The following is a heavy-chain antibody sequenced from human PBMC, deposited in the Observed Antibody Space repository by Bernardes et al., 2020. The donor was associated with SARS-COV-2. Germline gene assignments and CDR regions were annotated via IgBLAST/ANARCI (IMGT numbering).Heavy chain of an antibody. CDR1: GYSLTSYW. V-gene: IGHV5-10-1*01. CDR3: ARHAQGRPGDAFDI. CDR2: IDPSDSYT. Sequence: GASLKISRKGPGYSLTSYWIIWVRPMPGKGLEWMGRIDPSDSYTNYSPSFQGHVTISADKSISTAYLQWSSLKASDTAMYYCARHAQGRPGDAFDIWGQGTMVTVSS. J-gene: IGHJ3*02.